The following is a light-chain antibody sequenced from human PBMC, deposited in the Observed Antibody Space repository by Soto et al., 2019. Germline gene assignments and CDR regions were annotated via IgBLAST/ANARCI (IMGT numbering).Light chain of an antibody. V-gene: IGKV3-20*01. CDR1: QSVSSSY. Sequence: EIVLTQSPGTLSLSPGERATLSCRASQSVSSSYLAWYQKKPGQAPRLLIYGASSRATGIPDRFSGSGSGTDFTLTISRLEPEDCGVYYCQQYGSSPRYTFGQGTKLEIK. J-gene: IGKJ2*01. CDR3: QQYGSSPRYT. CDR2: GAS.